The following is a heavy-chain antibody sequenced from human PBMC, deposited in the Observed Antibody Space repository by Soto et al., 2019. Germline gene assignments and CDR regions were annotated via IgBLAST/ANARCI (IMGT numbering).Heavy chain of an antibody. CDR2: ISYDGNNK. CDR3: ARGPSYSDSYFDH. Sequence: TGGSLRLSYAASESTFSNYAMHWVRQAPGKGLQWLAVISYDGNNKYYADSVEGRFTISRDNSKNTVYLQMNSLRLEDTAVYYCARGPSYSDSYFDHWGQGTLVTVSS. D-gene: IGHD4-17*01. CDR1: ESTFSNYA. J-gene: IGHJ4*02. V-gene: IGHV3-30*03.